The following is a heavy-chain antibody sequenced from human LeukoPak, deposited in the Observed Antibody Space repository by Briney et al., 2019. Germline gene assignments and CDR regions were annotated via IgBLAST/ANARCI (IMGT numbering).Heavy chain of an antibody. CDR1: GFTFSSYE. Sequence: GGSLRLSCAASGFTFSSYEMNGVRQAPGEGLECVSYISSTGTTIYYAHSVKGRFTISRDNAKNSLYLQMNSLRAEDTAVYYCARDIRGLGSCFVYWGQGTLVTVSS. CDR2: ISSTGTTI. CDR3: ARDIRGLGSCFVY. J-gene: IGHJ4*02. V-gene: IGHV3-48*03. D-gene: IGHD3-10*01.